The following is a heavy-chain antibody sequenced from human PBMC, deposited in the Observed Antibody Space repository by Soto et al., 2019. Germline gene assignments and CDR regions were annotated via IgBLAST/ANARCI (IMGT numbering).Heavy chain of an antibody. CDR2: ISSSSSYI. J-gene: IGHJ6*03. CDR1: GFTFSSYS. Sequence: GGSLRLSCAASGFTFSSYSMNWVRQAPGKGLEWVSSISSSSSYIYYADSVKGRFTISRDNAKNSLYLQMNSLRAEDTAVYYCAREEIFGVVAPSYYMDVWGKGTTVTVSS. D-gene: IGHD3-3*01. V-gene: IGHV3-21*01. CDR3: AREEIFGVVAPSYYMDV.